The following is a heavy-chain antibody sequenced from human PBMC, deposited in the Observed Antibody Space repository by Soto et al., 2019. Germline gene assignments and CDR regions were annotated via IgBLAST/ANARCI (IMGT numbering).Heavy chain of an antibody. CDR2: ISGYNGDI. CDR3: ARVRIVGAREIDF. J-gene: IGHJ4*02. CDR1: GYTFNRHG. Sequence: QVHLVQSGGEVKKPGASVKVSCKASGYTFNRHGITWVRQAPGQGLEWMGWISGYNGDINYEQKFPGRVTLSSDTLTSKVYLELKSLRFDDTAVYYCARVRIVGAREIDFWGQGTLVTVSS. D-gene: IGHD1-26*01. V-gene: IGHV1-18*04.